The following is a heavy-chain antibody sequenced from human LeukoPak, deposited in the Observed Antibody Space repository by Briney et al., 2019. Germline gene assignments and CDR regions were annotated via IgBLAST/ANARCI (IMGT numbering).Heavy chain of an antibody. CDR1: GFTFSSYA. D-gene: IGHD5-18*01. V-gene: IGHV3-30*04. CDR2: ISYDGSNK. Sequence: GGSLRLSCAASGFTFSSYAMHWVRQAPGKGLEWVAVISYDGSNKYYADSVKGRFTISRDNAKNTLYLQMNSLRAEDTAVYYCARDAVDTANAVWGQGTTVTVSS. J-gene: IGHJ6*02. CDR3: ARDAVDTANAV.